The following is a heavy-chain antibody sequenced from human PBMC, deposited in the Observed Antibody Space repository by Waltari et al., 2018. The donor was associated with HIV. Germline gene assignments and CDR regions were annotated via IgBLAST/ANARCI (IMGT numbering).Heavy chain of an antibody. D-gene: IGHD1-26*01. CDR3: ARIPFPNVGGPDY. CDR2: IFPGDSDT. CDR1: GYTFTSYW. V-gene: IGHV5-51*01. Sequence: EVQLVQSGAEVKKPGESLKISCMGSGYTFTSYWIARVRQMPGKGLEWMGIIFPGDSDTRYSPSFQGQVTISADKSISTAYLQWSSLKASDTAMYYCARIPFPNVGGPDYWGQGTLVTVSS. J-gene: IGHJ4*02.